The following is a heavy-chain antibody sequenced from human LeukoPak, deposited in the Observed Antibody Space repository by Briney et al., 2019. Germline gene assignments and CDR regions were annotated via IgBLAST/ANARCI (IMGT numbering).Heavy chain of an antibody. V-gene: IGHV3-30*18. D-gene: IGHD3-22*01. J-gene: IGHJ4*02. CDR1: GFSFSSYG. CDR2: ISYDGSNK. CDR3: AKDMFSFSQDSSGYFPFDY. Sequence: GGSLRLCCAASGFSFSSYGMHWVRQAPGKGLEWVAVISYDGSNKYYADSVKGRFTISRDNSKNTLYLQMNSLRAEDTAVYYCAKDMFSFSQDSSGYFPFDYWGQGTLVTVSS.